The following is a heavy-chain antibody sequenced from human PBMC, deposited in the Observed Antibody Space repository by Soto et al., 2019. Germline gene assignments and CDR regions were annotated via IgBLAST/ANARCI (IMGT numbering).Heavy chain of an antibody. CDR3: ARDTAMVTTFDY. Sequence: QVQLVESGGGVVQPGRSLRLSCAASGFTFSSYAMHWVRQAPGKGLEWVAVISYDGSNKYYADSVKGRFTISRDNSKNTLYLQMNSLRAEDTAVYYCARDTAMVTTFDYWGQGTLFTVSS. J-gene: IGHJ4*02. CDR1: GFTFSSYA. V-gene: IGHV3-30-3*01. CDR2: ISYDGSNK. D-gene: IGHD5-18*01.